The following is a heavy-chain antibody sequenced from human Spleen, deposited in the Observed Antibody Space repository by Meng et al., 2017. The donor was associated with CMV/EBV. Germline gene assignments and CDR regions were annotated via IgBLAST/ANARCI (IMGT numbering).Heavy chain of an antibody. J-gene: IGHJ5*01. CDR3: VRDLVGNRDS. CDR2: IDTDGTVT. D-gene: IGHD1-14*01. V-gene: IGHV3-74*03. Sequence: EGQLLESGGGLIRPVGSRGPPCAASCLTFSDYWMHWVRQAPGEGPVWVSRIDTDGTVTSYAESVRGRFTISRDNSKNTLYLQMNDLRAGDSGVYYCVRDLVGNRDSWGHGTLVTASS. CDR1: CLTFSDYW.